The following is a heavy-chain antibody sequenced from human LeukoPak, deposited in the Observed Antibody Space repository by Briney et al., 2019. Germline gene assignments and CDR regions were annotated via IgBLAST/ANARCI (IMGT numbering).Heavy chain of an antibody. CDR2: IYYSGST. CDR1: GGSISSSSNY. CDR3: ASRPPYSGSYSG. J-gene: IGHJ3*01. Sequence: PSETLSLTCTVSGGSISSSSNYWGCIRQLPGKGLEWIGNIYYSGSTYYNPSLKSRVTISVDTSKNQFSLKLSSVTAADTAVYYCASRPPYSGSYSGWGQGTMVTVSS. V-gene: IGHV4-39*07. D-gene: IGHD1-26*01.